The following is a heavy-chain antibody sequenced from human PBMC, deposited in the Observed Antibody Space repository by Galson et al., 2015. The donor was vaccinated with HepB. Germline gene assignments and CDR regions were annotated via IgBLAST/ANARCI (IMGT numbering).Heavy chain of an antibody. Sequence: SLRLSCAASGFTFSSFGMHWVRQAPGKGLEWVAVISYDGSNKYYADSVKGRFTISRDNSKNTLYLQMNGLRAEDTAVYYCAKGRYCSHASCYSYYYYYYMDVWGKGTTVTVSS. V-gene: IGHV3-30*18. CDR1: GFTFSSFG. CDR3: AKGRYCSHASCYSYYYYYYMDV. D-gene: IGHD2-2*02. CDR2: ISYDGSNK. J-gene: IGHJ6*03.